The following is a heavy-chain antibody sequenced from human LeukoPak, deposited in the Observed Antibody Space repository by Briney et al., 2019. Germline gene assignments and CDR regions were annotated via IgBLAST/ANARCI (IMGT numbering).Heavy chain of an antibody. D-gene: IGHD3-22*01. CDR3: ATPLLRRYYDRASGY. J-gene: IGHJ4*02. CDR1: GFTFSSYA. CDR2: ISGSGGST. V-gene: IGHV3-23*01. Sequence: GGSLRLSCAASGFTFSSYAMSWVRQAPGKGLEWVSAISGSGGSTYYADSVKGRFTISRDNSKNTLCLQMNSLGAEDTAVYYCATPLLRRYYDRASGYWGQGTLVTVSS.